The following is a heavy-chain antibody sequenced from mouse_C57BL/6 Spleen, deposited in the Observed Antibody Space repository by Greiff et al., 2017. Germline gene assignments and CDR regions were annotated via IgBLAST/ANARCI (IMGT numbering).Heavy chain of an antibody. V-gene: IGHV5-6*01. CDR3: ARLFGNSFDY. CDR2: ISSGGSYT. D-gene: IGHD1-1*01. Sequence: EVKVVESGGDLVKPGGSLKLSCAASGFTFSSYGMSWVRQTPDKRLEWVATISSGGSYTYYPDSVKGRFTISRDNAKNTLYLQMSSLKSEDTAMYYCARLFGNSFDYWGQGTTLTVSS. CDR1: GFTFSSYG. J-gene: IGHJ2*01.